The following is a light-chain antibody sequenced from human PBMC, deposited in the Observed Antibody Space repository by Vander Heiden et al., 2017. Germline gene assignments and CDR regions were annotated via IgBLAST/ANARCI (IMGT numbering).Light chain of an antibody. CDR1: QTIPSY. CDR3: HQYNDYSGGT. Sequence: IQMTQSPSTLSASVGDRLTITCRASQTIPSYLAWYQQKPGEAPKLLIYKASNLESGVPSRFSGSGSGTEFTLTISSLQPDDFATYYCHQYNDYSGGTFGQGTKVEIK. J-gene: IGKJ2*01. CDR2: KAS. V-gene: IGKV1-5*03.